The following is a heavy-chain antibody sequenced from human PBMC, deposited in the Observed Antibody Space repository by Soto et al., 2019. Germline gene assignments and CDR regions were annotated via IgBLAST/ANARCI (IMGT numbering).Heavy chain of an antibody. V-gene: IGHV3-13*01. Sequence: EVQLVESGGGLVQPGGSLRLSCAASGFTFSSYDMHWVRQATGKGLEWVSAIGTAGDTYYPGSVKGRFTISRENAKNSLHLQMNSLRAGDTAVYYCARATYYYDSSGYWLGAFDIWGQGTMVTVSS. CDR1: GFTFSSYD. CDR3: ARATYYYDSSGYWLGAFDI. CDR2: IGTAGDT. D-gene: IGHD3-22*01. J-gene: IGHJ3*02.